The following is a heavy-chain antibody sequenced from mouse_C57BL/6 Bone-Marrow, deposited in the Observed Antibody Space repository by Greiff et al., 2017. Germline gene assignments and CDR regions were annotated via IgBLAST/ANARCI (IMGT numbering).Heavy chain of an antibody. CDR2: INPGSGGT. Sequence: QVQLKESGAELVRPGTSVKVSCKASGYAFTNYLIEWVKQRPGQGLEWIGVINPGSGGTNYNEKFKGKATLTADKSSSTAYMQLSRLTSEDSAVYFCASRYGSGLGYWGQGTTLTVST. CDR1: GYAFTNYL. J-gene: IGHJ2*01. CDR3: ASRYGSGLGY. D-gene: IGHD1-1*01. V-gene: IGHV1-54*01.